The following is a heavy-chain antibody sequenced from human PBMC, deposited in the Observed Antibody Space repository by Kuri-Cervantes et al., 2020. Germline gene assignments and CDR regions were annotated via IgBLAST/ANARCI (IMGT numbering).Heavy chain of an antibody. Sequence: GESLKISCAASGFTFSDYYMSWIRQAPGKGLEWVSYISSSGSTIYYADSVKGRFTISRDNAKNSLYLQMNSLRAEDTAVYYCARIGIAVASYYYMDVWGKGTTVTVSS. CDR1: GFTFSDYY. CDR3: ARIGIAVASYYYMDV. CDR2: ISSSGSTI. J-gene: IGHJ6*03. D-gene: IGHD6-19*01. V-gene: IGHV3-11*04.